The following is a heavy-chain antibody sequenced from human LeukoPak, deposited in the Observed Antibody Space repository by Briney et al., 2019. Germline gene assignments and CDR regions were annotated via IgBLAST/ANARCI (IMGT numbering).Heavy chain of an antibody. CDR2: IGSGGGAT. Sequence: GGSLRLSCAASGFTFSSYAMSWVRQAAGKGLEWVSVIGSGGGATYYADSVKGRFTISRDNSKNTLYLQMNSLRAEDTAVYYCARVPYDILTGYPTEYYFDYWGQGTLVTVSS. J-gene: IGHJ4*02. V-gene: IGHV3-23*01. CDR3: ARVPYDILTGYPTEYYFDY. D-gene: IGHD3-9*01. CDR1: GFTFSSYA.